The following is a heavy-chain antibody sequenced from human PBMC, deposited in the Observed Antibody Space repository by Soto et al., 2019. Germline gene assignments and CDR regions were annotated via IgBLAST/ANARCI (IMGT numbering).Heavy chain of an antibody. Sequence: SETPSFTCTFCDGSMRIRSYFWGWIRQARGKGLEWIGSIYYSGSTYYNPSLKSRITISEDTSKNQFSLKLSSVTAADTAVYYCAKLLGGVTDATDNFHDWGQGTLVTVSS. CDR3: AKLLGGVTDATDNFHD. D-gene: IGHD1-26*01. J-gene: IGHJ4*02. CDR2: IYYSGST. CDR1: DGSMRIRSYF. V-gene: IGHV4-39*01.